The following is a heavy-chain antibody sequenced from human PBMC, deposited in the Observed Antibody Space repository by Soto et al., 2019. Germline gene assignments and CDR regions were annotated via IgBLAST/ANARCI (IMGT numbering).Heavy chain of an antibody. D-gene: IGHD6-13*01. CDR1: GFTFSSYS. J-gene: IGHJ4*02. CDR3: ARVALYSSSWTAILFDY. V-gene: IGHV3-48*01. Sequence: EVQLVESGGGLVQPGGSLRLSCAASGFTFSSYSMKWVRQAPGKGLEWVSYISSSSSTIYYADSVKGRFTISRDNAKNSLYLQMNSLRAEDTAVYYCARVALYSSSWTAILFDYWGQGTLVTVSS. CDR2: ISSSSSTI.